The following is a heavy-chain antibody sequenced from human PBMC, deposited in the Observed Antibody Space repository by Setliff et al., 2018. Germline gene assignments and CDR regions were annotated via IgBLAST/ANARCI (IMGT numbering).Heavy chain of an antibody. J-gene: IGHJ4*02. D-gene: IGHD2-2*01. V-gene: IGHV1-18*01. CDR3: SILVRYCTQTSCQRASGDDY. Sequence: ASVKVSCKSSGYIFRSYGLSWVRQAPGQGLEWMGWISSYNGHTNYAPKVQGRVTMTTDTSTGTAAMELRSLRSDDTAIYYCSILVRYCTQTSCQRASGDDYWGQGTLVTVSS. CDR2: ISSYNGHT. CDR1: GYIFRSYG.